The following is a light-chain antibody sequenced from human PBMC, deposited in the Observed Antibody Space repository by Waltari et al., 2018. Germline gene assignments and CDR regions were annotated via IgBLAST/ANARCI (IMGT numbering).Light chain of an antibody. CDR1: QSVSSN. J-gene: IGKJ3*01. Sequence: EIVMTQSPATLSVSAGERATLSCRASQSVSSNLAWYQQKPGQAPRLLIYGASTRATGIPARFRGSGSGTEFTLTISSLQSEDFAVYYCQQYNNWPLFGPGTKVDIK. CDR2: GAS. V-gene: IGKV3-15*01. CDR3: QQYNNWPL.